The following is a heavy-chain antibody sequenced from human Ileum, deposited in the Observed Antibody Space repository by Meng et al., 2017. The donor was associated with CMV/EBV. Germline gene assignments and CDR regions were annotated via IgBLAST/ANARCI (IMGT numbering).Heavy chain of an antibody. CDR3: ARTYSSSSGITFDY. CDR2: ISTSGST. Sequence: QVELTEPGPGLVKPSETLSLTCTVSGGSISSYYWSWIRQPAGKGLEWIGRISTSGSTNYNPSLKSRVTMSVDASKNQFSLKLTSVTAADTAVYFCARTYSSSSGITFDYWGQGTLVTVSS. D-gene: IGHD6-6*01. CDR1: GGSISSYY. J-gene: IGHJ4*02. V-gene: IGHV4-4*07.